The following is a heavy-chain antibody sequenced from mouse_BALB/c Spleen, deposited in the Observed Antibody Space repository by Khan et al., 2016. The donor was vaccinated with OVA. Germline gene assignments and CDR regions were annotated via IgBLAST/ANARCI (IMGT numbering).Heavy chain of an antibody. CDR3: ARGYDFFAY. CDR1: GYSFTLYY. V-gene: IGHV1-26*01. Sequence: EVQLQQSGPDLVKPGASVKISCKASGYSFTLYYMTWVKQSHGKSLEWIGRVNPNTGGSDYNQELKGKAILTVDKASNQAYMDINSLTSEDSAVYYCARGYDFFAYWGQGTLVTVSA. CDR2: VNPNTGGS. J-gene: IGHJ3*01. D-gene: IGHD2-14*01.